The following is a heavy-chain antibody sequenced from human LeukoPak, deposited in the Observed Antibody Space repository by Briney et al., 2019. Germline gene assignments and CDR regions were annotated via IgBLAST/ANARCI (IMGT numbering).Heavy chain of an antibody. J-gene: IGHJ5*02. CDR1: GYTYTVYF. CDR2: INPNSGDT. V-gene: IGHV1-2*06. CDR3: ARGYCSGGTCYLVENWFDP. D-gene: IGHD2-15*01. Sequence: ASVKVSCKASGYTYTVYFMYWVRQSPGQGLEWMGRINPNSGDTDYAQNFQGRGTITTDTAISTAYMELTNLRSDDTAVYYCARGYCSGGTCYLVENWFDPWGQGTLVTVSS.